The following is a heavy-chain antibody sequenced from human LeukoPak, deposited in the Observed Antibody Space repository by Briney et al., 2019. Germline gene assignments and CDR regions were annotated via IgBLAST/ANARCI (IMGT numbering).Heavy chain of an antibody. CDR2: ISYDGSNK. D-gene: IGHD2-2*01. J-gene: IGHJ6*02. CDR1: GFTFSSYT. Sequence: GGSLRLSCAASGFTFSSYTMSWVRQAPGKWLEWVSDISYDGSNKYYADSVKGRFTISRDNSKKALYLQMNSLRAEDTAVYYCAKEPVSSMSRHGMDVWGQGTTVTVSS. CDR3: AKEPVSSMSRHGMDV. V-gene: IGHV3-30*18.